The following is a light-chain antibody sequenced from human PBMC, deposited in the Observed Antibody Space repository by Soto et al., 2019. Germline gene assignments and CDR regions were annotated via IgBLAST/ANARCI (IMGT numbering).Light chain of an antibody. CDR1: SSDVGGYDH. J-gene: IGLJ1*01. V-gene: IGLV2-8*01. CDR2: EVT. CDR3: SSAAGNYNYV. Sequence: QSVLTQPPSASGSPGQSVTIPCTGTSSDVGGYDHVSWYQQHPGKAPKLLIYEVTKRPAGVPDRFSGFKSGNTASLTVSGLQAEDEADYFCSSAAGNYNYVFGTGTKVTVL.